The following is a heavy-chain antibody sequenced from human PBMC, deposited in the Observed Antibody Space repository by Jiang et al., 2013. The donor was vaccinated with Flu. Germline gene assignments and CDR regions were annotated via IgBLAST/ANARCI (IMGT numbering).Heavy chain of an antibody. CDR1: GYTFTGYY. D-gene: IGHD1-26*01. CDR3: ARVRRWELAVPATFDY. V-gene: IGHV1-2*02. CDR2: INPNSGGT. J-gene: IGHJ4*02. Sequence: VKVSCKASGYTFTGYYVRWVRQAPGQGLEWMGWINPNSGGTNYAQKFQGRVTMTRDTSISTAYMELTSLTSDDTAVYYCARVRRWELAVPATFDYWGQGTLVSVSS.